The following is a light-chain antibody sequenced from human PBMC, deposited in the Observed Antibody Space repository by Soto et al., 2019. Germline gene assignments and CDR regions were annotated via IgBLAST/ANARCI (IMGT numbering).Light chain of an antibody. V-gene: IGLV3-21*02. CDR3: QVWDSSSDHYV. CDR1: NIGGKS. J-gene: IGLJ1*01. CDR2: DDS. Sequence: SYELTQPPSVSVAPGQTARITCGGNNIGGKSVHWYQQKPGQAPVLVVYDDSDRPSGIPERFSGSNSGNTATLTISRAEAGDEADYYCQVWDSSSDHYVFRTGTKVTVL.